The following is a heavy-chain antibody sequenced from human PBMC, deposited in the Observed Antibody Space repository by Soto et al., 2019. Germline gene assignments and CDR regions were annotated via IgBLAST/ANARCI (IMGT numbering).Heavy chain of an antibody. J-gene: IGHJ6*03. D-gene: IGHD3-3*01. Sequence: SQTLSLTCTVSGGSISSYYWSWIRQPPGKGLEWIGYIYYSGSTNYNPSLKSRVTISVDTSKNQFSLKLSSVTAADTAVYYCASTSLTIFGYYMDVWGKGTTVTVSS. CDR1: GGSISSYY. CDR2: IYYSGST. V-gene: IGHV4-59*08. CDR3: ASTSLTIFGYYMDV.